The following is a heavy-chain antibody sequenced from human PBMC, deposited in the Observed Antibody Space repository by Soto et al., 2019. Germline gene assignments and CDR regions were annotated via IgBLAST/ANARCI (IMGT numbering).Heavy chain of an antibody. CDR3: AREGDSSSGMDV. J-gene: IGHJ6*02. D-gene: IGHD6-13*01. CDR2: IISILGIA. CDR1: GGTFSSYT. V-gene: IGHV1-69*08. Sequence: QVQLVQSGAEVKKPGSSVKVSCKASGGTFSSYTISWVRQAPGQGLEWMGRIISILGIANYAQKFQGRVTITADKSTSTAYMELSSLRSEDTAVYYCAREGDSSSGMDVWGQGTTVTVSS.